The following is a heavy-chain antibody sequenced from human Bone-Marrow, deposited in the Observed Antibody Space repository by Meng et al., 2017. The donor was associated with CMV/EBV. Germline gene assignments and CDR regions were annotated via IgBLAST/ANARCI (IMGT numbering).Heavy chain of an antibody. Sequence: ASVKVSCKASGYTFTSYYMHWVRQAPGQGLEWMGIINPSGGSTSYAQKFQGRVTMTRDTSTSTVDMELSSLRSEDTAVYYCARDGIAAANYYYGMDVWGQGTTVTVFS. CDR1: GYTFTSYY. D-gene: IGHD6-13*01. CDR2: INPSGGST. CDR3: ARDGIAAANYYYGMDV. V-gene: IGHV1-46*01. J-gene: IGHJ6*01.